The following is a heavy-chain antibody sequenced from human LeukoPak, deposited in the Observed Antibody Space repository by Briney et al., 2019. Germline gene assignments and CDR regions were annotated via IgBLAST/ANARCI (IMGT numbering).Heavy chain of an antibody. D-gene: IGHD5-18*01. CDR3: ARDTVRGYSYGGDY. J-gene: IGHJ4*02. Sequence: GASVKVSCKASGYTFTGYYMHWVRQAPGQGLEWMGWINPNSGGTNYAQKFQGRVTMTRDTSISTAYMELSRLRSDDTAVYYCARDTVRGYSYGGDYWGQGTLVTVSS. CDR1: GYTFTGYY. CDR2: INPNSGGT. V-gene: IGHV1-2*02.